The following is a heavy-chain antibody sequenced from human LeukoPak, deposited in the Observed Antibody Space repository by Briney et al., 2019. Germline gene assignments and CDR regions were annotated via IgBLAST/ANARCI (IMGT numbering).Heavy chain of an antibody. J-gene: IGHJ4*02. CDR1: GFTFSSYA. CDR3: AIMHRYYDGSGYWVQ. CDR2: ISTSGGST. Sequence: GGSLRLSCAASGFTFSSYAMSWVRQAPGKGLEWVSGISTSGGSTSYADSVKGRFTISRDNPRNTLYMQMNGLRAEDTAVYYCAIMHRYYDGSGYWVQWGQGTLVTVSS. D-gene: IGHD3-22*01. V-gene: IGHV3-23*01.